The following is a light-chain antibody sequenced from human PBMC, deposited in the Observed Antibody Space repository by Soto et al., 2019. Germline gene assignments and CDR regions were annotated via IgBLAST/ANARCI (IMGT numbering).Light chain of an antibody. CDR2: EVS. V-gene: IGLV2-14*01. Sequence: QSVLTQPASVSGSPGQTITISCTGSRTDIGGYDLVSWYQHYPGKAPKLLIHEVSNRPSGISNRFSGSKSDNMASLTISGLRAEDEADYYCSAYSAGTSLLVFGSGTKLTVL. CDR3: SAYSAGTSLLV. CDR1: RTDIGGYDL. J-gene: IGLJ1*01.